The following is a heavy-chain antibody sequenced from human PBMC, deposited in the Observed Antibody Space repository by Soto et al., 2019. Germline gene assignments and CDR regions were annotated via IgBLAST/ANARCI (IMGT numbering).Heavy chain of an antibody. CDR1: GYSFTRYW. Sequence: GASLKISCTGSGYSFTRYWIGWVRQMPGKGLEWMGIIYPGDSDTRYSPSFQGQVTISADKSISTAYLQWSSLKASDTAMYYCASRVVGDSAYYYGMDVWGQGTTVTVSS. V-gene: IGHV5-51*01. D-gene: IGHD3-10*01. CDR3: ASRVVGDSAYYYGMDV. CDR2: IYPGDSDT. J-gene: IGHJ6*02.